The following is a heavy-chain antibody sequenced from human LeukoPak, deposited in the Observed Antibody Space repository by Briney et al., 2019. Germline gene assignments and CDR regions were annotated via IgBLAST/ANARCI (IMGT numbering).Heavy chain of an antibody. CDR3: GREATGYSASWLDY. CDR1: GFTFSSYW. J-gene: IGHJ4*02. V-gene: IGHV3-7*01. Sequence: GGSLRLSCAASGFTFSSYWMSWVRQAPGKGLEWVANIKKDGSEKYYVDSVKGRFTISRDNVKNSVFLQMNSLRAEDTAVYYCGREATGYSASWLDYWGQGTLVTVSS. CDR2: IKKDGSEK. D-gene: IGHD6-13*01.